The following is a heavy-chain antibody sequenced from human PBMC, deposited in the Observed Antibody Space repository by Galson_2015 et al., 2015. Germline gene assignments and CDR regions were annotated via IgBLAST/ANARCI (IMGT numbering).Heavy chain of an antibody. CDR2: IYSGGST. V-gene: IGHV3-53*01. CDR3: ASYSSVFPSMDV. D-gene: IGHD2-15*01. CDR1: GFTVSSNY. J-gene: IGHJ6*02. Sequence: SPRLPCAASGFTVSSNYMCCVRQDPGKRLEWVSVIYSGGSTTYADSVNGRFTISRDNSKNTLYLQMNSRRTEDKAVYYYASYSSVFPSMDVWGQGTTVTVSS.